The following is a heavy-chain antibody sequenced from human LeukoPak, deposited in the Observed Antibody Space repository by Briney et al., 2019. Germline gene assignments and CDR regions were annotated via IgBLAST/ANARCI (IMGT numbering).Heavy chain of an antibody. V-gene: IGHV3-30*03. CDR2: ISYDGSNK. Sequence: PGGSLRLSCAASGFTFSSYGMHWVRQAPGKGLEWVAVISYDGSNKYYADSVKGRFTISRDNAKNSLYLQMNSLRAEDTAVYYCARSSGSDNYWGQGTLVTVSS. J-gene: IGHJ4*02. CDR1: GFTFSSYG. D-gene: IGHD3-10*01. CDR3: ARSSGSDNY.